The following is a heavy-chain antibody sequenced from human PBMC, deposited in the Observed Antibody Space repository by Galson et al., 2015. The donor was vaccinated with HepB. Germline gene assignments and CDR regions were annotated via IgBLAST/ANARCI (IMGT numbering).Heavy chain of an antibody. V-gene: IGHV1-69*13. J-gene: IGHJ4*02. CDR3: ARARVGITMALDY. CDR2: IIPIFGTA. D-gene: IGHD3-10*01. CDR1: GGTFSSYA. Sequence: SVKVSCKASGGTFSSYAISWVRQAPGQGLEWMGGIIPIFGTANYAQKFQGRVTITADESTSTAYMELSSLRSEDTAVYYCARARVGITMALDYRGQGTLVTVSS.